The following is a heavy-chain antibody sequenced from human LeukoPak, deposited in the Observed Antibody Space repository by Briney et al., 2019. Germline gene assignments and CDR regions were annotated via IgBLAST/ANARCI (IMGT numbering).Heavy chain of an antibody. V-gene: IGHV3-30-3*01. CDR1: GFTFSSYA. CDR3: AREDYYDSSGYRYYYGMDV. Sequence: GGSLRLSCAASGFTFSSYAMHWVRQAPGKGLEWVAVISYDGSNKYYADSVKGRFTISRDNSKNTLYLQMNSLRAEDTAVYYCAREDYYDSSGYRYYYGMDVWGQGTTVTVSS. CDR2: ISYDGSNK. D-gene: IGHD3-22*01. J-gene: IGHJ6*02.